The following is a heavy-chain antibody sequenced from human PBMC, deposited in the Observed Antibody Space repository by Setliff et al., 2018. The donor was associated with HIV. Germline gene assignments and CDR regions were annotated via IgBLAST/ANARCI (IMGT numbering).Heavy chain of an antibody. D-gene: IGHD4-17*01. J-gene: IGHJ6*03. CDR3: ARNLGVGALGDDGQVDYYYYMHV. CDR1: GFSFSDYY. V-gene: IGHV3-11*04. Sequence: GGSLRLSCEASGFSFSDYYMSWVRQAPGKGLEWVSYISGSGSIMYFADSVKGRFTISRDNAKNALYLQMSSLRAEDTAVYYCARNLGVGALGDDGQVDYYYYMHVWGKGTTVTAP. CDR2: ISGSGSIM.